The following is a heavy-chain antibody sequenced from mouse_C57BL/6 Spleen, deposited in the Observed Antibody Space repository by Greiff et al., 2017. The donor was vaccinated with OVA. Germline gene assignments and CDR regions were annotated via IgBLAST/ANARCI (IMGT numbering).Heavy chain of an antibody. V-gene: IGHV5-16*01. D-gene: IGHD2-4*01. CDR2: INYDGSST. CDR3: ARDDYDGGHYFDY. J-gene: IGHJ2*01. CDR1: GFTFSDYY. Sequence: EVHLVESEGGLVQPGSSMKLSCTASGFTFSDYYMAWVRQVPEKGLEWVANINYDGSSTYYLDSLKSRFIISRDNAKNILYLQMSSLKSEDTATYYCARDDYDGGHYFDYWGQGTTLTVSS.